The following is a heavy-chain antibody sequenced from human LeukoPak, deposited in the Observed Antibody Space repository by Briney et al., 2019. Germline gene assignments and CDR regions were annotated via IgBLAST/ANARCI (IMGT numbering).Heavy chain of an antibody. J-gene: IGHJ3*02. CDR3: AKLYAGGSGSYYLDAFDI. CDR1: GFTFSSYG. CDR2: ISYDGSNK. D-gene: IGHD3-10*01. V-gene: IGHV3-30*18. Sequence: GGSLRLSCAASGFTFSSYGMHWVRQAPGKGLGWVAIISYDGSNKYYADSVKGRFTISRDNSKNTLYLQMNSLRAEDTAVYYCAKLYAGGSGSYYLDAFDIWGQGTMVTVSS.